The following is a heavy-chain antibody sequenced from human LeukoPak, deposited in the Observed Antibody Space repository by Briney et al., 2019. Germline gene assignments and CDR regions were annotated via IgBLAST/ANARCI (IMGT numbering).Heavy chain of an antibody. D-gene: IGHD3-22*01. CDR2: ISAYNGNT. CDR3: ARTYYYDSSGYYDY. J-gene: IGHJ4*02. CDR1: GYTFTSYA. Sequence: GASVKVSCKASGYTFTSYAISWVRQAPGQGLEWMGWISAYNGNTNYAQKLQGRVTMTTDTSTSTASMELRSLRSDDTAVYYCARTYYYDSSGYYDYWGQGTLVTVSS. V-gene: IGHV1-18*01.